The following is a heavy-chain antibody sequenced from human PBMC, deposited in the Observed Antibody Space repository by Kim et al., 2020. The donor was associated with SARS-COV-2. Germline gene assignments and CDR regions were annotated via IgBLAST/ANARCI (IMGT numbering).Heavy chain of an antibody. CDR2: IYYSGST. Sequence: SETLSLTYTVSGGSISSYYWSWIRQPPGKGLEWIGYIYYSGSTNYNPSLKSRVTISVDTSKNQFSLKLSSVTAADTAVYYCARRGSSGWLGWFDPWGQGTLVTVSS. CDR1: GGSISSYY. V-gene: IGHV4-59*08. CDR3: ARRGSSGWLGWFDP. J-gene: IGHJ5*02. D-gene: IGHD6-19*01.